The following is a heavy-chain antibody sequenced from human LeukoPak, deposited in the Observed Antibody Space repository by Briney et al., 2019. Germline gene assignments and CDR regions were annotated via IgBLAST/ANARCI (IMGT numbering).Heavy chain of an antibody. CDR3: ARAPGGWSMDV. V-gene: IGHV4-59*01. D-gene: IGHD2-15*01. Sequence: SETLSLTCTVSGRSIGGYYWSWIRHPPGRGLEWIGYIYYSGSANYNPSLKSRVTISVDTAKNQFSLKLSSVTAAGTAVYYCARAPGGWSMDVWGQGTTVTVSS. J-gene: IGHJ6*02. CDR2: IYYSGSA. CDR1: GRSIGGYY.